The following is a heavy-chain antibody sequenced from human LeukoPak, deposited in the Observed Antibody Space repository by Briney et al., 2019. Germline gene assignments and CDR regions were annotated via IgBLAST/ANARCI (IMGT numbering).Heavy chain of an antibody. CDR1: GGTFSSYA. D-gene: IGHD1-14*01. CDR3: ARGEVTYGEPFDY. CDR2: IIPIFGTA. J-gene: IGHJ4*02. V-gene: IGHV1-69*06. Sequence: SVKVSCKASGGTFSSYAISWVRQAPGQGLEWMGGIIPIFGTANYAQKFQGRVTITADKSTSTAYMELSSLRSEDTAVYYCARGEVTYGEPFDYWGQGTLVTVSS.